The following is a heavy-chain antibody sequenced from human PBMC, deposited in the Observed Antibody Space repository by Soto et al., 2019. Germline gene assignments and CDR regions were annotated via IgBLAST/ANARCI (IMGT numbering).Heavy chain of an antibody. Sequence: ASVKVSCKASGYTFTSYGISWVRQAPGQGLEWMGWISAYNGNTNYAQKLQGRVTMTTDTSTSTAYMELRSLRSDDTAVYYCARDRYWSGGSCYFFPRFDYWGQGTLVTVSS. CDR1: GYTFTSYG. CDR3: ARDRYWSGGSCYFFPRFDY. V-gene: IGHV1-18*01. CDR2: ISAYNGNT. D-gene: IGHD2-15*01. J-gene: IGHJ4*02.